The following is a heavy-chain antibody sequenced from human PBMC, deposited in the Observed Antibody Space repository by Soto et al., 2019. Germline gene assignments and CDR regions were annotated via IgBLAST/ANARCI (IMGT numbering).Heavy chain of an antibody. V-gene: IGHV4-39*01. CDR3: ARLLCSGGSCYPWYFDY. CDR2: IYYSGST. J-gene: IGHJ4*02. Sequence: SETLSLTCTVSGGSISSSSYYWGWIRQPPGKGLEWIGSIYYSGSTYYNPSLKSRVTISVDTSKNQFSLKLSSVTAADTAVYYCARLLCSGGSCYPWYFDYWGQGTLVTVSS. D-gene: IGHD2-15*01. CDR1: GGSISSSSYY.